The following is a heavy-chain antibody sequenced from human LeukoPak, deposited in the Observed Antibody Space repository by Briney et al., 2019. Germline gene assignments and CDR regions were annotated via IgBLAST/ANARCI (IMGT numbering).Heavy chain of an antibody. Sequence: GESLKISCTGFGYSFTSYWISWVRQMPGKGLEWMGRIDPTDSYTNYGPSFQGHVTISADKSINTTYLQWSSLKASDTAIYYCATHLTRSGWYTYFDYWGQGTLVTVPS. J-gene: IGHJ4*02. V-gene: IGHV5-10-1*01. CDR2: IDPTDSYT. CDR1: GYSFTSYW. CDR3: ATHLTRSGWYTYFDY. D-gene: IGHD6-19*01.